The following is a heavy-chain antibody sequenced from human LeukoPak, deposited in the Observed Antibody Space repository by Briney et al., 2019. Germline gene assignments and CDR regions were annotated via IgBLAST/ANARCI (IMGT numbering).Heavy chain of an antibody. Sequence: SETLSLTCIVSGGSISGSRYYWGWIRQPPGKGLEWIGYIYYSGSTNYNPSLKSRVTISVDTSKNQFSLKLSSVTAADTAVYYCARDLTDYDILTGYYLPSYFDYWGQGTLVTVSS. CDR3: ARDLTDYDILTGYYLPSYFDY. J-gene: IGHJ4*02. D-gene: IGHD3-9*01. CDR2: IYYSGST. CDR1: GGSISGSRYY. V-gene: IGHV4-61*01.